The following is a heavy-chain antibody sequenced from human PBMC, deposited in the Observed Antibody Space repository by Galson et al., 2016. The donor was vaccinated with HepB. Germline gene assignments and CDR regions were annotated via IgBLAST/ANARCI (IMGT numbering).Heavy chain of an antibody. Sequence: SLRLSCAASGFTVGNNYMSWVRQVPGKGQEWASGIYSGGGTYYADSVKGRFTISRGKSKNTLYLQLNSLRAEDTAVYYCQTTNYYNGLDVWGQGTTVTVSS. CDR2: IYSGGGT. J-gene: IGHJ6*02. CDR1: GFTVGNNY. D-gene: IGHD4-11*01. CDR3: QTTNYYNGLDV. V-gene: IGHV3-66*01.